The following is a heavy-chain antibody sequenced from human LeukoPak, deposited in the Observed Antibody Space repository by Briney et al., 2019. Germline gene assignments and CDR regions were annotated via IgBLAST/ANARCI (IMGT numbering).Heavy chain of an antibody. CDR1: GGSFSGYY. D-gene: IGHD3-16*02. Sequence: SETLSLTCAVYGGSFSGYYWSWIRQPPGKGLEWIGEINHSGSTNYNPSLKSRVTISVDTSKNQFSLKLSSVTAADTAVYYCARGSRVIYDYVWGSYRYLFFDYWGQGTLVTVSS. CDR2: INHSGST. V-gene: IGHV4-34*01. J-gene: IGHJ4*02. CDR3: ARGSRVIYDYVWGSYRYLFFDY.